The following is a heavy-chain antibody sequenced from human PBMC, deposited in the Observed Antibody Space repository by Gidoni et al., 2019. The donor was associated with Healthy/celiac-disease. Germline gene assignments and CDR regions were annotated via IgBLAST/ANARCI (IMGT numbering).Heavy chain of an antibody. V-gene: IGHV4-39*01. CDR1: GGSISSSSYY. D-gene: IGHD3-16*01. CDR3: ARQFGGVSRDY. J-gene: IGHJ4*02. Sequence: QLQLHESGPGPVKPPETLPLTCTVSGGSISSSSYYWGWIRQPPGKGLVWIGCIYYSGSTYYNPSLKSRVTISVDTSKNQFARMLSAVTAADTAVYYCARQFGGVSRDYWGQGTLVTVSS. CDR2: IYYSGST.